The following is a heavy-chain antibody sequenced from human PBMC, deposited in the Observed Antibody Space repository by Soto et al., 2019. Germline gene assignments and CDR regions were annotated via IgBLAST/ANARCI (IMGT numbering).Heavy chain of an antibody. CDR2: INHSGST. CDR3: ASSRGDCSSTSCYFLDY. Sequence: QVQLQQWGAGLLKPSETLSLTCAVYGGSFSGYYWSWIRQPPGKGLEWIGEINHSGSTNYNPSLKSRVTISVDTSKNQCSLNLSSVTAADTAVYYCASSRGDCSSTSCYFLDYWGQGTLVTVSS. D-gene: IGHD2-2*01. V-gene: IGHV4-34*01. J-gene: IGHJ4*02. CDR1: GGSFSGYY.